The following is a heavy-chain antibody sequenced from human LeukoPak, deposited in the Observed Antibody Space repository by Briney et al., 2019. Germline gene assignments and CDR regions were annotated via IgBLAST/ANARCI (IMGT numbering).Heavy chain of an antibody. J-gene: IGHJ4*02. CDR1: GDSISSYY. D-gene: IGHD3-10*01. CDR2: IYYSGST. V-gene: IGHV4-59*12. Sequence: SETLSLTCTVSGDSISSYYWGWIRQPPGKGLEWIGYIYYSGSTYYNPSLKSRVTISVDTSKNQFSLKLSSVTAADTAVYYCAREYGSGSRWGQGTLVTVSS. CDR3: AREYGSGSR.